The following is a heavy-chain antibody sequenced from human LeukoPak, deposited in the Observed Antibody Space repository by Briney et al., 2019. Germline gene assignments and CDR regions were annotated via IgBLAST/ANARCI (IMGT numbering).Heavy chain of an antibody. CDR1: GFTFSSYG. Sequence: GRSLRLSCAASGFTFSSYGMHWVRQAPGKGLEWVAVISYDGSNKYYADSVKGRFTISRDNSKNTLYLQMNSLRAEDTAVYYCAKDVVRGENANYFDYWGQGTLVTVSS. J-gene: IGHJ4*02. D-gene: IGHD3-10*01. CDR3: AKDVVRGENANYFDY. CDR2: ISYDGSNK. V-gene: IGHV3-30*18.